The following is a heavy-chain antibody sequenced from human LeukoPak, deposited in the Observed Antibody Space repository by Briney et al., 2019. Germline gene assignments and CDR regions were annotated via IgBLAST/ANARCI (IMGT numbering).Heavy chain of an antibody. J-gene: IGHJ4*02. CDR2: IYYSGST. D-gene: IGHD3-16*02. V-gene: IGHV4-59*01. Sequence: PSETLSLTCTVSGGSISSYYCSWIRQPPGKGLEWIGYIYYSGSTNYNPSLKSRVTISVDTSKNQFSLKLSSVTAADTAVYYCARSAYDYVWGSYRYYFDYWGQGTLVTVSS. CDR3: ARSAYDYVWGSYRYYFDY. CDR1: GGSISSYY.